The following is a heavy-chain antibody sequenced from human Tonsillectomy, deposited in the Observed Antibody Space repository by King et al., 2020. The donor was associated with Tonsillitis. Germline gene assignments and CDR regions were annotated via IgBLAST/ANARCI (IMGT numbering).Heavy chain of an antibody. CDR1: GFSLSTSGMC. J-gene: IGHJ5*02. Sequence: VTLQESGPALVKPTQTLTLTCTFSGFSLSTSGMCVSWIRQPPGKALEWLALIDWDDDKYYSTSLKTRLTISKDTSKNQVVLTMTNMDPVDTATYYCARIADYYDSSGYDPWFDPWGQGTLVTVSS. CDR3: ARIADYYDSSGYDPWFDP. D-gene: IGHD3-22*01. V-gene: IGHV2-70*01. CDR2: IDWDDDK.